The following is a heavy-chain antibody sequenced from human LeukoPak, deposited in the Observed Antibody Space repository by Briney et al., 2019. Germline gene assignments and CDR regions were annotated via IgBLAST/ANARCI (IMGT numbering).Heavy chain of an antibody. Sequence: GGSLRLSCAASGFTFTNFPMSWVRQAPGKGLEGVSSISGIGGDTYYKDSVKGRFTISRDNSKNTLYLQTNSLRAEDTAVYYCAKVLDHDSSGYYYYGMDVWGQGTTVTVSS. CDR2: ISGIGGDT. V-gene: IGHV3-23*01. CDR1: GFTFTNFP. CDR3: AKVLDHDSSGYYYYGMDV. J-gene: IGHJ6*02. D-gene: IGHD3-22*01.